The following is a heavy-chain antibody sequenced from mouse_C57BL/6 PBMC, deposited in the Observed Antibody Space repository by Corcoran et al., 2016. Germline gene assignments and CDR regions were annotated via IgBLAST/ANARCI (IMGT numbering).Heavy chain of an antibody. Sequence: QIQLVQSGPELKKPGETVKISCKASGYTFTTYGMNWVKQAPGKGLKWMGWINTYSGVPTYADDFKGRFAFYLETSASTAYLQINNLKNEDTATYFCAREPYAMDSWGQGTSVTVSS. J-gene: IGHJ4*01. CDR1: GYTFTTYG. CDR3: AREPYAMDS. CDR2: INTYSGVP. V-gene: IGHV9-3*01.